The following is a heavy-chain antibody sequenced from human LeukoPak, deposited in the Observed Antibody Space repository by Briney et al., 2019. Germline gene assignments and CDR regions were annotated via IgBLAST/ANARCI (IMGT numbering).Heavy chain of an antibody. CDR2: INHSGST. CDR3: ARHGAYDSSGYYAREFDY. V-gene: IGHV4-34*01. D-gene: IGHD3-22*01. J-gene: IGHJ4*02. Sequence: SETLSLTRAVYGGSFSGYYWSWIRQPPGKGLEWIGEINHSGSTNYNPSLKSRVTISVDTSKNQFSLKPSSVTAADTAVYYCARHGAYDSSGYYAREFDYWGQGTLVTVSS. CDR1: GGSFSGYY.